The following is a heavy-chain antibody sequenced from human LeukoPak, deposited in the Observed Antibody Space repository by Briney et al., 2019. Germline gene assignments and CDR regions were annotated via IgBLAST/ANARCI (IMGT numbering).Heavy chain of an antibody. Sequence: SETLSLTCAVYGGSFSGYYWSWIRQHPEKGLEWIGYIHYSGSTYYNPSLKSRVTISVDTSKNQFSLKLSSVTAADTAVYYCVRGLPYDYWGQGTLVTVSS. CDR1: GGSFSGYY. CDR2: IHYSGST. V-gene: IGHV4-31*11. J-gene: IGHJ4*02. D-gene: IGHD2-15*01. CDR3: VRGLPYDY.